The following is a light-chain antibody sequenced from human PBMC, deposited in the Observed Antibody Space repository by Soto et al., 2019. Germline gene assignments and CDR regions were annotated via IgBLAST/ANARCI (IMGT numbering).Light chain of an antibody. CDR2: AAS. CDR3: QQSYSPPRT. V-gene: IGKV1-39*01. CDR1: QSVRTH. Sequence: DIPMNQSPSSLSASIGDRVTITCRASQSVRTHLNWYHQKPGKAPELLIYAASSLQAGVPSRFSGSGSGTDFTLTISSLHPEDFGDYYCQQSYSPPRTFGQGTNLEIK. J-gene: IGKJ2*01.